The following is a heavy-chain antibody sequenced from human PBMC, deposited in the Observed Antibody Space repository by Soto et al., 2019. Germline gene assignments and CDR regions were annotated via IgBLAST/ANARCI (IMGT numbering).Heavy chain of an antibody. Sequence: DVQLVEAGGGLVQPGGSLRLACAASGFTFSSDWMHWVRQAPGKGLVWVSRINSDGSSPHYADSVKGRFTISRDNAKNTLYLQMNSLRAEDTAVYYCARVNTAMGLGTNCDYWGQGTLVTVSS. CDR3: ARVNTAMGLGTNCDY. CDR1: GFTFSSDW. CDR2: INSDGSSP. D-gene: IGHD5-18*01. J-gene: IGHJ4*02. V-gene: IGHV3-74*01.